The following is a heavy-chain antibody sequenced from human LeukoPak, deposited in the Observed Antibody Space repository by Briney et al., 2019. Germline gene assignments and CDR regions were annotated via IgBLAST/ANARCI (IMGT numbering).Heavy chain of an antibody. D-gene: IGHD2-2*01. V-gene: IGHV3-23*01. CDR3: AKGQVPAAPYYYYGMDV. Sequence: GGSLRLSCAASGFTFSSYAMSWVRQAPGKGLEWVSAISGSGGSTYYADSMKGRFTISRDNSKNTLYLQMNSLRAEDTAVYYCAKGQVPAAPYYYYGMDVWGQGTTVTVSS. CDR1: GFTFSSYA. CDR2: ISGSGGST. J-gene: IGHJ6*02.